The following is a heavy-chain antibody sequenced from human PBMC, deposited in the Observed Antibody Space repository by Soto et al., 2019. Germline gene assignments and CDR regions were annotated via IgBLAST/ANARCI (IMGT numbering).Heavy chain of an antibody. CDR3: ALAGTTGIYYYGMDV. CDR1: GYTFTSYG. D-gene: IGHD1-7*01. Sequence: ASVKVSCKASGYTFTSYGISWVRQAPGQGLEWMGWISAYNGNTNYAQKLQGRVTMTTDTSTSTAYMELRSLRSDDTAVYYCALAGTTGIYYYGMDVWGQGTTVTVSS. J-gene: IGHJ6*02. V-gene: IGHV1-18*04. CDR2: ISAYNGNT.